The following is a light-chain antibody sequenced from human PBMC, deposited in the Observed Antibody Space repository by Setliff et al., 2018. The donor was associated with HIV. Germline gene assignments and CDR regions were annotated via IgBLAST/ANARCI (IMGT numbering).Light chain of an antibody. CDR2: DVT. J-gene: IGLJ2*01. Sequence: QSALAQPRSVSGSPGQSVTISCTGTSGDVGSYNYVSWYQQHPGKAPKLMIYDVTKRPSGVPDRSSGSKSGNTASLTISGLQAEDEADYYCCSYAGSYTPVIFGGGTK. V-gene: IGLV2-11*01. CDR1: SGDVGSYNY. CDR3: CSYAGSYTPVI.